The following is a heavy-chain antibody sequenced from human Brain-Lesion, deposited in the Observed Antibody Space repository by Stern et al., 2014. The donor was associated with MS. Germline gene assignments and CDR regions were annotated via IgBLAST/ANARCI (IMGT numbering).Heavy chain of an antibody. CDR3: ARLVNRATHFDY. J-gene: IGHJ4*02. D-gene: IGHD1-1*01. V-gene: IGHV3-53*01. CDR2: IYSVGST. CDR1: GFSFSRNY. Sequence: EVQLVESGGGLIQPGGSLRLSCAASGFSFSRNYMSWVRQAPGKGLEWVSSIYSVGSTHYADSVQGRFAISRDNSKNTLFLQMNSLRVEDTAVDYCARLVNRATHFDYWGQGTLVTVSS.